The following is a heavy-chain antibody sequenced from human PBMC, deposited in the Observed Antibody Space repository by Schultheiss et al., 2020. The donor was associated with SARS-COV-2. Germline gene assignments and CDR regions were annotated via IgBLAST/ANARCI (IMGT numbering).Heavy chain of an antibody. V-gene: IGHV3-23*01. Sequence: GGSLRLSCAASGFTFSSSAMHWVRQAPGKGLEWVSAISGSGGSTYYADSVKGRFTISRDNSKNTLYLQMNSLRAEDTAVYYCASAGLKYYYYGMDVWGQGTTVTVSS. J-gene: IGHJ6*02. CDR2: ISGSGGST. CDR3: ASAGLKYYYYGMDV. CDR1: GFTFSSSA. D-gene: IGHD3/OR15-3a*01.